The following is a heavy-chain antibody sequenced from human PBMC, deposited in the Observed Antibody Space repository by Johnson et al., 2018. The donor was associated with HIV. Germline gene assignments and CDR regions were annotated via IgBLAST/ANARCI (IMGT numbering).Heavy chain of an antibody. Sequence: VQLVESGGGVVQPGRSLRLSCAASGFTFSIYWMSWVRQAPGKGLEWVANIKQDGSEKYYVDSVKGRFTISRDNAKNSLYLQMNSLKAEDTAVFYCTRVKYYGPDSSGYSRIPDGFDIWGQGTMVTVSS. CDR1: GFTFSIYW. CDR2: IKQDGSEK. CDR3: TRVKYYGPDSSGYSRIPDGFDI. D-gene: IGHD3-22*01. J-gene: IGHJ3*02. V-gene: IGHV3-7*03.